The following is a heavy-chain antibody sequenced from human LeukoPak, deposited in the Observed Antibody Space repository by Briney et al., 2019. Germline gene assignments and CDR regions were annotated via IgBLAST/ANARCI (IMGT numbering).Heavy chain of an antibody. J-gene: IGHJ5*02. Sequence: PGGSLRLSCAASGFTFSDYYMSWIRQAPGKGLEWVSYISSSSSYTNYADSVKGRFAISRDNAKNSLYLQMNSLRAEDTAVYYFSRVIGGIRYFDWYNWFDPWGQGTLVTVSS. CDR3: SRVIGGIRYFDWYNWFDP. CDR1: GFTFSDYY. V-gene: IGHV3-11*05. CDR2: ISSSSSYT. D-gene: IGHD3-9*01.